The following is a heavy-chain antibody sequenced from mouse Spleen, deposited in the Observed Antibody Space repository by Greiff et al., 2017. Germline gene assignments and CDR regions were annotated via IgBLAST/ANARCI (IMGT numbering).Heavy chain of an antibody. CDR3: ASLAMDY. J-gene: IGHJ4*01. V-gene: IGHV1-42*01. Sequence: LVESGPELVKPGASVKISCKASGYSFTGYYMNWVKQSPEKSLEWIGEINPSTGGTTYNQKFKAKATLTVDKSSSTAYMQLKSLTSEDSAVYYCASLAMDYWGQGTSVTVSS. CDR1: GYSFTGYY. CDR2: INPSTGGT.